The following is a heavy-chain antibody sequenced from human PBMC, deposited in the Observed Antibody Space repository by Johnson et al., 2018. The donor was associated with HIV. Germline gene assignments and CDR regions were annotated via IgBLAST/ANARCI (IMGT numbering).Heavy chain of an antibody. D-gene: IGHD3-3*01. J-gene: IGHJ3*02. Sequence: VQLVESGGGVVQPGRSPRLSCAASGFTVSSNYMSWVRQAPGKGLEWVSVIYSGGSTYYADSVKGRFTISRDDAKNLLFLQMNSLTADDTAVYYCGRGGRVVMEDVFGIWGQGTMVTVSS. V-gene: IGHV3-66*01. CDR2: IYSGGST. CDR1: GFTVSSNY. CDR3: GRGGRVVMEDVFGI.